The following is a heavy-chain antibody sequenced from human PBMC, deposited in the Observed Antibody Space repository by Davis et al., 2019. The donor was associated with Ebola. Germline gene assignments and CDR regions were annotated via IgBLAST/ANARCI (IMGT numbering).Heavy chain of an antibody. CDR1: GGSISSYY. CDR3: ARVSDGIAAAGPNYYYYGMDV. D-gene: IGHD6-13*01. CDR2: IYYSGST. V-gene: IGHV4-59*01. Sequence: GSLRLFCTVSGGSISSYYWSWIRQPPGKGLEWIGYIYYSGSTNYNPSLKSRVTISVDTSKNQFSLKLSSVTAADTAVYYCARVSDGIAAAGPNYYYYGMDVWGQGTTVTVSS. J-gene: IGHJ6*02.